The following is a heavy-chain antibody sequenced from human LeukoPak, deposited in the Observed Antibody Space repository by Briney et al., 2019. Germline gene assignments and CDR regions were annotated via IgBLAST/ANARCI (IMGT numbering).Heavy chain of an antibody. J-gene: IGHJ4*02. CDR2: ISASGGSA. V-gene: IGHV3-23*01. Sequence: TGGSLRLSCAASGFTFSDHAMIWVRRAPGKGLEWVSGISASGGSAFYTGSVKGRFIIPRENSANTVYLQMDSLRVDDTAEYYCARGLILVVHGAIDYWGQGVLVTVSS. CDR1: GFTFSDHA. D-gene: IGHD2-2*01. CDR3: ARGLILVVHGAIDY.